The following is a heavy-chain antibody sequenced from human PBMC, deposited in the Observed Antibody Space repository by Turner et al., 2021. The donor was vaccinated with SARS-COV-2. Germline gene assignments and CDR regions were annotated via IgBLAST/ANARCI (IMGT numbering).Heavy chain of an antibody. Sequence: EVQLVDSWGGLVKPGGSLRPSCSASVFTFSSYTRYWVRQDPGKGLGWVSSISSSSSYIYYADSVKGRFTISRDNAKNTLYLKMNSLRAEDTAVYYCARGTYYYDSSVYSGTNWFDPWGQGTLVTVSS. J-gene: IGHJ5*02. CDR1: VFTFSSYT. CDR2: ISSSSSYI. V-gene: IGHV3-21*01. CDR3: ARGTYYYDSSVYSGTNWFDP. D-gene: IGHD3-22*01.